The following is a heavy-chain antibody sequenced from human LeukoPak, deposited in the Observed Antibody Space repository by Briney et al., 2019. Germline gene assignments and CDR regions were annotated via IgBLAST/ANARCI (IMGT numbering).Heavy chain of an antibody. CDR2: IKQDGSQK. CDR3: ARDLEYGTRSSFVL. V-gene: IGHV3-7*01. Sequence: GGSLRLSCAASGFTFSSYWMSWVRQAPGKGLEWVANIKQDGSQKYYMDSVKGRFVISRDNAKNSLYLQMNSLRDEDTAVYYCARDLEYGTRSSFVLWGQGTLVTVSS. J-gene: IGHJ4*02. CDR1: GFTFSSYW. D-gene: IGHD1-1*01.